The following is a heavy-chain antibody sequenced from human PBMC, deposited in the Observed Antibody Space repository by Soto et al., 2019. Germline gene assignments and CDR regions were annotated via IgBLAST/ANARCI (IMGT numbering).Heavy chain of an antibody. V-gene: IGHV1-18*01. J-gene: IGHJ4*02. D-gene: IGHD3-9*01. CDR3: ARDEYYDILTGYYSDFDY. CDR2: ISAYNGNT. Sequence: ASVKVSCKASGYTFTSYGISWVRQAPGQGLEWMGWISAYNGNTNYAQKLQGRVTMTTDTSTSTAYMELRSLRSDDTAVYYCARDEYYDILTGYYSDFDYWGQGTLVTVSS. CDR1: GYTFTSYG.